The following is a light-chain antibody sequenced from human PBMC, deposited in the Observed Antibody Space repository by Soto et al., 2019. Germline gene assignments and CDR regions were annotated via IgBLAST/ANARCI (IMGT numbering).Light chain of an antibody. CDR3: QQYNNWPQT. Sequence: EVLMPQSPATLSVSPGERASLSCRASQSVISSVARYQQKPGQAPRLLIYGASTRATGIPARISGSGSGTEFTLTITSLQSEDFAVYYCQQYNNWPQTFGQGTKVDIK. J-gene: IGKJ1*01. CDR1: QSVISS. V-gene: IGKV3-15*01. CDR2: GAS.